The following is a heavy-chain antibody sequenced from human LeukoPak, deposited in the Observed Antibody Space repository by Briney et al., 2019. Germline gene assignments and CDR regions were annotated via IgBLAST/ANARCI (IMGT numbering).Heavy chain of an antibody. CDR2: ISYDGSNK. CDR3: ARDKEGGYCSSTSCYRMDNWFDP. J-gene: IGHJ5*02. CDR1: GFTFSSYA. D-gene: IGHD2-2*02. Sequence: GGSLRLSCAASGFTFSSYAMHWVRQAPGKGLEWVAVISYDGSNKYYADSVKGRFTISRDNSKNTLYLQMNSLRAEDTAVYYCARDKEGGYCSSTSCYRMDNWFDPWGQGTLVTVSS. V-gene: IGHV3-30-3*01.